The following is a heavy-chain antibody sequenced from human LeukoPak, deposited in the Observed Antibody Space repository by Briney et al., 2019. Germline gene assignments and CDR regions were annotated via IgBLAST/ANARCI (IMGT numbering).Heavy chain of an antibody. D-gene: IGHD5-24*01. V-gene: IGHV3-53*01. CDR3: ARSTRDGYNHYHYYYMDV. Sequence: PGGSLRLSCAASGFIVSSSYMNWVRQAPGKGLEWVSVIYSGGHTYYTDSVKGRFTISIDNSNNTLYLYMNSLSPADTAVYYCARSTRDGYNHYHYYYMDVWGKGTTVTVSS. CDR2: IYSGGHT. J-gene: IGHJ6*03. CDR1: GFIVSSSY.